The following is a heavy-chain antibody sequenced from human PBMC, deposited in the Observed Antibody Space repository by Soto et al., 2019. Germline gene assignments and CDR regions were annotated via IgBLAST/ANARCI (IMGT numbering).Heavy chain of an antibody. V-gene: IGHV4-59*01. Sequence: QVQLQESGPGLVKPSETLSLTCTVSGGSISSYYWSWIRQPPGKGLELIGYIYYSGSTNYNPSLKSRVTISVDTSKNQFSLKLSSVTAADTAVYYCARRRTPDYWGQATLVTVSS. CDR1: GGSISSYY. CDR3: ARRRTPDY. J-gene: IGHJ4*02. CDR2: IYYSGST.